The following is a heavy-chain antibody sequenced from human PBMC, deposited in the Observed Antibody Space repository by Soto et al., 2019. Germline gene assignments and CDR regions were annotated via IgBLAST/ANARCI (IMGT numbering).Heavy chain of an antibody. D-gene: IGHD6-6*01. CDR1: GASISSDDYY. Sequence: SETLSLTCNVSGASISSDDYYWTWIRQPPGKGLEWIGYIYHTGRTSYNPALRSRLTISIDRSKNQFSLTLSSVSAADTALYYCARDQSSSPDFFDYWGQGTLVTSPQ. V-gene: IGHV4-30-4*01. CDR3: ARDQSSSPDFFDY. CDR2: IYHTGRT. J-gene: IGHJ4*02.